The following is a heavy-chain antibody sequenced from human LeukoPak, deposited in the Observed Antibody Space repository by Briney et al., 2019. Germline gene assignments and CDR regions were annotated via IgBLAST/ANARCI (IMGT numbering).Heavy chain of an antibody. CDR1: GFTFSSYA. D-gene: IGHD3-22*01. Sequence: PGGSLRLSCAASGFTFSSYAMNWVRQAPGKGLEWVSVISGNSGSTYYADSVKGRFTISRDNSKNTLYLQMNSLRAEDTAVYYCAKTIMGYDSSGYYREYYFDYWGQGTLVTVSS. J-gene: IGHJ4*02. V-gene: IGHV3-23*01. CDR3: AKTIMGYDSSGYYREYYFDY. CDR2: ISGNSGST.